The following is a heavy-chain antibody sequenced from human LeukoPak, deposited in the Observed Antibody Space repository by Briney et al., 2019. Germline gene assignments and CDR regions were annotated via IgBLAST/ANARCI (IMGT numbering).Heavy chain of an antibody. V-gene: IGHV1-2*02. D-gene: IGHD4-23*01. J-gene: IGHJ4*02. Sequence: ASVKVSCKASGYTFTGYYMHWVRQAPGQGLEWMGWINPNSGGTNYAQKFQGRVTMIRDTSISTAYMELSRLRSDDTAVYYCARDFYGGNSHFDYWGQGTLVTVSS. CDR2: INPNSGGT. CDR3: ARDFYGGNSHFDY. CDR1: GYTFTGYY.